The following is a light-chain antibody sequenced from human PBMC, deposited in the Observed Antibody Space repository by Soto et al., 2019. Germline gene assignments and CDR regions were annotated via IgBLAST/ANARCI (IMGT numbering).Light chain of an antibody. CDR1: QSVSSSY. Sequence: EIVLTQSPGTLSLSPGERATLSCRASQSVSSSYLAWYQQKPGQAPRLLIYGASSRATGIPDRFSGSESGTDFALTISGLEPEDFAVYYCQQYGSSPPWTFGQGTKVEI. CDR3: QQYGSSPPWT. J-gene: IGKJ1*01. CDR2: GAS. V-gene: IGKV3-20*01.